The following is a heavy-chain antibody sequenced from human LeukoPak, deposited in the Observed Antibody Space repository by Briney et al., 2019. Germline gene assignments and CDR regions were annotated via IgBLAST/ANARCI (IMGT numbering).Heavy chain of an antibody. CDR3: ARLEYSSSSFDY. Sequence: PSETLSLTCTVSGGSISSYYWSWIRQPPGKGLEWIGYIYTSGSTNYNPSLKSRVTISVDTSKNQFSLKLSSVTAADTAVYYCARLEYSSSSFDYWGQGTLDTVSS. J-gene: IGHJ4*02. CDR1: GGSISSYY. D-gene: IGHD6-6*01. CDR2: IYTSGST. V-gene: IGHV4-4*09.